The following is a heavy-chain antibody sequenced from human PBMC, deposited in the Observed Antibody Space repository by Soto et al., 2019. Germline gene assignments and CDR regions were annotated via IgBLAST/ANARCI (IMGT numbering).Heavy chain of an antibody. Sequence: ASVKVSCKASGYTFTSYAMHWVRQAPGQRLEWMGWINAGNSNTKYSQKFQGRVTITRDTSASTAYMELSSLRSEDTAVYYCARDMVRGYDYWGQGTLVTVSS. V-gene: IGHV1-3*01. J-gene: IGHJ4*02. CDR2: INAGNSNT. CDR3: ARDMVRGYDY. CDR1: GYTFTSYA. D-gene: IGHD3-10*01.